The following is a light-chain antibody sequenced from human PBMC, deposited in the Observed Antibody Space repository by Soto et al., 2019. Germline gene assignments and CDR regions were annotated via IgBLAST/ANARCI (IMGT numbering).Light chain of an antibody. Sequence: QSALTQPASVSGSPGQSITISCTGTSIDVGGYNYVSWYQQHPGKAPKLMIYGVTNRPSGVSNRFSGSKSGNMASLTISGLQPEDEADYYCTSYIHRRTLVVFGGGTKVTVL. CDR2: GVT. CDR3: TSYIHRRTLVV. CDR1: SIDVGGYNY. V-gene: IGLV2-14*01. J-gene: IGLJ2*01.